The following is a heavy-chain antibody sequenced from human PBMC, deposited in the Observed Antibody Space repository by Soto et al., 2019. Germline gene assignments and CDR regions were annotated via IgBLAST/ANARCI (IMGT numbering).Heavy chain of an antibody. V-gene: IGHV2-5*02. CDR1: GFSLTTSGVG. CDR3: AHRILRTVFGLVTTTAIYFDF. D-gene: IGHD3-3*01. CDR2: IYWEDDK. J-gene: IGHJ4*02. Sequence: QITLNESGPTVVKPAETLTLTCTFSGFSLTTSGVGVGWIRQSPGKAPEGLALIYWEDDKRYSASLKSRLTITKDTSKNQVVLTMASVDPADTATYYCAHRILRTVFGLVTTTAIYFDFWGQGTPVVVSS.